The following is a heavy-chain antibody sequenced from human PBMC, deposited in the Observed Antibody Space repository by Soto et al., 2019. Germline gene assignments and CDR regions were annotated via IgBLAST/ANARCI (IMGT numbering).Heavy chain of an antibody. V-gene: IGHV4-34*01. Sequence: SETLSLTCAVYGGSFSGYYWSWIRQPPGKGLEWIGEINHSGSTNYNPSLKSRVTISVDTSKNQFSLKLSSVTAADTAVYYCARVWDSSSHAADDYWGQGTLVTVSS. CDR1: GGSFSGYY. J-gene: IGHJ4*02. CDR3: ARVWDSSSHAADDY. CDR2: INHSGST. D-gene: IGHD6-6*01.